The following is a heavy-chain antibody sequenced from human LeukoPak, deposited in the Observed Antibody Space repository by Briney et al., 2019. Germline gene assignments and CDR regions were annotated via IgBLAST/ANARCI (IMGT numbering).Heavy chain of an antibody. CDR3: AKIQGWFNDAFHI. V-gene: IGHV3-21*04. J-gene: IGHJ3*02. Sequence: GGSLRLSCAASGFTFSSYSMNWVRQAPGKGLEWVSSISLSSAYIYYADSVKGRITISRDNAKNSLYLQMDSLRADDTAVYYCAKIQGWFNDAFHIGGQGTMVTVSS. CDR2: ISLSSAYI. D-gene: IGHD6-19*01. CDR1: GFTFSSYS.